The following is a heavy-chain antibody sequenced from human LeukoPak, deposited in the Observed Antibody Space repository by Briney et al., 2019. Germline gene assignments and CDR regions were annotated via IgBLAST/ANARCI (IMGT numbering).Heavy chain of an antibody. V-gene: IGHV4-39*01. CDR1: GVSISSSSYY. Sequence: SETLSLTCTVSGVSISSSSYYWGWIRQPPGKGLEWIGSIYYSGSTYYNPSLKSRVTISVDTSKNQFSLKLSSVTAADTAVYYCASYIVAMYNWFDPWGQGTLVTVSS. J-gene: IGHJ5*02. D-gene: IGHD5-12*01. CDR2: IYYSGST. CDR3: ASYIVAMYNWFDP.